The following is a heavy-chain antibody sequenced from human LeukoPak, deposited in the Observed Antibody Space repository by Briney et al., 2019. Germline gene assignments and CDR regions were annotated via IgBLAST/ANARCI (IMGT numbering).Heavy chain of an antibody. CDR1: GGTFSSYA. CDR2: IIPIFGTA. Sequence: SVKVSCKASGGTFSSYAISWVRQAPGQGLEWMGGIIPIFGTANYAQKFQGRVTITADESTSTAYMELSSLRSEDTAVYYCARGHRYQLLVGTFDYWGQGTLVTVSS. J-gene: IGHJ4*02. CDR3: ARGHRYQLLVGTFDY. D-gene: IGHD2-2*01. V-gene: IGHV1-69*13.